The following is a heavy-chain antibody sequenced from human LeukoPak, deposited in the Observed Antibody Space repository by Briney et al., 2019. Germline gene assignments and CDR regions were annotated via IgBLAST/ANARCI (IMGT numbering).Heavy chain of an antibody. D-gene: IGHD2-15*01. Sequence: GGSLRLSCAASGFTFSSYSMNWVRQAPGKGLEWVANIKQDGSEKYYVDSVKGRFTISRDNAKNSLYLQMNSLRAEDTAVYYCARVKVAREYCSGGSCYAYYFDYWGQGTLVTVSS. CDR1: GFTFSSYS. J-gene: IGHJ4*02. V-gene: IGHV3-7*04. CDR3: ARVKVAREYCSGGSCYAYYFDY. CDR2: IKQDGSEK.